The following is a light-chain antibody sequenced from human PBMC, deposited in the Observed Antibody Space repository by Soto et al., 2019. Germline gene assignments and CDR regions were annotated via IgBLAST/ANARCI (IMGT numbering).Light chain of an antibody. Sequence: DIEMTQSPSTLSASVGDRLTITCRASQTIRRWLAWYQQRPGKAPRVLIYDASTLESGVPARFSGSGSETKFPLTISSLQPEDSATYYCQHYNSDPWTSGKGTKVDIK. V-gene: IGKV1-5*01. CDR2: DAS. CDR1: QTIRRW. J-gene: IGKJ1*01. CDR3: QHYNSDPWT.